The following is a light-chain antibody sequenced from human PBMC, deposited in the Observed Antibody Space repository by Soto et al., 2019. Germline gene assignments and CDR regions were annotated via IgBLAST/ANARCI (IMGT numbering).Light chain of an antibody. CDR3: QSWDTGIHRV. CDR2: LNSDGSH. CDR1: SGHSTYA. V-gene: IGLV4-69*01. J-gene: IGLJ2*01. Sequence: QSVLAQSPSASASLGASVKLTCTLSSGHSTYAIAWHQQQPEKGPRFLMKLNSDGSHTKGDGIPDRFSGSSSGAERYLSISSLQSEDEADYYCQSWDTGIHRVFGGGTSSPS.